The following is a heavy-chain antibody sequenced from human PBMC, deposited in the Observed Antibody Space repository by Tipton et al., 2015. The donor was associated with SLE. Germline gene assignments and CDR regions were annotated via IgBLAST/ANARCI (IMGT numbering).Heavy chain of an antibody. CDR2: ISGSGGST. V-gene: IGHV3-23*01. J-gene: IGHJ4*02. Sequence: SLRLSCTASGFTFSSYAMSWVRQAPGKGLEWVSAISGSGGSTYYADSVKGRFTTSRDNSKNTLYLQMNSLRAEDTAVYYCAKPPVDPVFDYWGQGTLVTVSS. D-gene: IGHD4-23*01. CDR3: AKPPVDPVFDY. CDR1: GFTFSSYA.